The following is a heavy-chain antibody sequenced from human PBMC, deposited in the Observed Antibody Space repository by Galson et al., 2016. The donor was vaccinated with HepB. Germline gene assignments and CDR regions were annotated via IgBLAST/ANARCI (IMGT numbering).Heavy chain of an antibody. Sequence: SETLSLTCTVSGGSISSSSYYWGWIRQPPGKGLEWIGSMYYSGYIYYNPSLQSRVTISVDTSKNQFSLKLSSVTAADTAVYYCARSPAYYYDSSGYHSPTSYYFDYWGQGTLVTVSS. CDR3: ARSPAYYYDSSGYHSPTSYYFDY. CDR2: MYYSGYI. V-gene: IGHV4-39*01. J-gene: IGHJ4*02. CDR1: GGSISSSSYY. D-gene: IGHD3-22*01.